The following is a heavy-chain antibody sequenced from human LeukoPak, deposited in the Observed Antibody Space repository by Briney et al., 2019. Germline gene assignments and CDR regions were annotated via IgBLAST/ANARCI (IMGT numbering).Heavy chain of an antibody. Sequence: SETLSLTCTVSGGSISSYYWTWIRQSPGKGLEWIGYIYYSGSTNYNPSLKSRVTISVDTSKNQFSLKLTSVTAADTALYYCARRASGTYSYYFDSWGQGTLVIVSS. V-gene: IGHV4-59*08. CDR3: ARRASGTYSYYFDS. J-gene: IGHJ4*02. D-gene: IGHD1-26*01. CDR2: IYYSGST. CDR1: GGSISSYY.